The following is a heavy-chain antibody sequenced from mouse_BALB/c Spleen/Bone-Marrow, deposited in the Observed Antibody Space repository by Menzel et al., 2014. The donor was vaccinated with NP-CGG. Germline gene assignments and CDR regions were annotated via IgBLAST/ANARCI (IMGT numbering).Heavy chain of an antibody. J-gene: IGHJ3*01. CDR1: SYTFTDYA. CDR2: ISTYYGNT. Sequence: VQLQQSGPELVRPGVSVKISCKGSSYTFTDYAMHWVKQSLAKSLEWIGVISTYYGNTNYNQKFKGKATMTVDKSSSTAYMELARLTSEDSAVYYCARGYYGNTGFAYWGQGTLVTVSA. V-gene: IGHV1-67*01. CDR3: ARGYYGNTGFAY. D-gene: IGHD2-1*01.